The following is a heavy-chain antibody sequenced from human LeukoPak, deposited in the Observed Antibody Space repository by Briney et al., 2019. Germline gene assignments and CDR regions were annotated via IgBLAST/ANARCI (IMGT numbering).Heavy chain of an antibody. CDR3: ARDRRYSGYGNLDY. J-gene: IGHJ4*02. CDR2: IGHDGSKE. Sequence: GGSLRLSCAASGFTFSSHGVHWVRQAPGKGLEWVAFIGHDGSKEYYADSVKGRFTISRDNSKNTVFVQMNSLRAEDTALYYCARDRRYSGYGNLDYWGQGTLVTVSS. CDR1: GFTFSSHG. V-gene: IGHV3-30*02. D-gene: IGHD5-12*01.